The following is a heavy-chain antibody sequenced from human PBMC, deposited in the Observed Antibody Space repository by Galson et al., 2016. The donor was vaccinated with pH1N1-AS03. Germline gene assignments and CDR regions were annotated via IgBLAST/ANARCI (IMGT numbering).Heavy chain of an antibody. CDR2: ITAYNGNS. V-gene: IGHV1-18*04. Sequence: QSGADVKKPGASLKVSSMASGYTFSSYGISWVRQAPGQGLEWMGWITAYNGNSNYAQTLQGRLTMTTDTSTSTAYMELRSLRSDDTAVYYCARDQGSVRTTRAFDIWGQGTMVTVSS. D-gene: IGHD1-26*01. CDR1: GYTFSSYG. J-gene: IGHJ3*02. CDR3: ARDQGSVRTTRAFDI.